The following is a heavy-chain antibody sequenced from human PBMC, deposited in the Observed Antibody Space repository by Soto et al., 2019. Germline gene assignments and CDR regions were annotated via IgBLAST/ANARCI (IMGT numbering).Heavy chain of an antibody. J-gene: IGHJ6*02. CDR1: GFTFSSYG. Sequence: VQLVESGGGVVQPGRSLRLSCAASGFTFSSYGMHWVRQAPGKGLEWVAVIWYDGSNKYYADSVKGRFTISRDNSKNTLYLQMNSLRAEDTAVYYCARAPSSSGGMDVWGQGTTVTVSS. D-gene: IGHD3-10*01. CDR3: ARAPSSSGGMDV. V-gene: IGHV3-33*01. CDR2: IWYDGSNK.